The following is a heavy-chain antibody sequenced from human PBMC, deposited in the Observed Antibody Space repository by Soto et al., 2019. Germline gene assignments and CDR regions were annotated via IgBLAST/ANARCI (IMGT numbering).Heavy chain of an antibody. CDR2: MSHIGSV. CDR1: GVSIGSNYY. D-gene: IGHD6-19*01. J-gene: IGHJ4*02. V-gene: IGHV4-4*02. CDR3: ARSLGWYAVDY. Sequence: QVLLQESGPGLVQPSGTLSLSCVVSGVSIGSNYYWGWVRQPPGKGLEWLWAMSHIGSVNYKPTPNSRITISMDKSQNQFPLKLDSMTAADTAVYYCARSLGWYAVDYWGQGTLVIVSS.